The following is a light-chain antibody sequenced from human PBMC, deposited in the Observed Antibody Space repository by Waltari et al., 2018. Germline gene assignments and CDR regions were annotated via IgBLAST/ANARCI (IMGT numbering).Light chain of an antibody. CDR2: GGS. CDR3: VQAIAFPLT. V-gene: IGKV2-40*01. J-gene: IGKJ4*01. Sequence: DIVMTQTPLSLPITPGEPVSISCRFSHSLLHSNGNTYLHWYLQKPGQSPQLLIYGGSNRASGVPDRFSGSGSGTDFTLKISKVEAEDVGVYYCVQAIAFPLTFGGGTKVEIK. CDR1: HSLLHSNGNTY.